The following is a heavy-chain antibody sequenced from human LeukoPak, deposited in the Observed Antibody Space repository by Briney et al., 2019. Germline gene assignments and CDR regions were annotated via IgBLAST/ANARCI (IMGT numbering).Heavy chain of an antibody. CDR3: AKAGIVVVPAATLGYFDL. Sequence: GGSLRLSCAASGFTFSSYAMSWVRQAPGKGLEWVSAISGSGGSTYYADSVKCRFTISRDNSKNTLYLQMNSLRAEDTAVYYCAKAGIVVVPAATLGYFDLWGRGTLVTVSS. V-gene: IGHV3-23*01. J-gene: IGHJ2*01. D-gene: IGHD2-2*01. CDR2: ISGSGGST. CDR1: GFTFSSYA.